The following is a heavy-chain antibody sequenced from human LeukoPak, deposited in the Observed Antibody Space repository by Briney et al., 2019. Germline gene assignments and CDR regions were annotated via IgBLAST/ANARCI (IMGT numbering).Heavy chain of an antibody. CDR1: GFTFKSYG. J-gene: IGHJ4*02. Sequence: PGGSLRLSCVASGFTFKSYGMTWVRQVPGKGLEWRSSITGAGTSTKYADSVNGRSTISRDNSKNTLSLQMTGLRAEDTAVYYCARKVAVAMDLDYWGQGTLVTVSS. D-gene: IGHD5-18*01. V-gene: IGHV3-23*01. CDR3: ARKVAVAMDLDY. CDR2: ITGAGTST.